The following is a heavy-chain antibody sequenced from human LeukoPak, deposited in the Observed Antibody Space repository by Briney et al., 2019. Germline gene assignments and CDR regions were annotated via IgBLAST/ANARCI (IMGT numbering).Heavy chain of an antibody. CDR3: AKETSSGWNPDAFDI. CDR2: ISWNSGSI. D-gene: IGHD6-19*01. V-gene: IGHV3-9*03. J-gene: IGHJ3*02. Sequence: GRSLRLSCAASGFTFDDYAMHWVRQAPGKGLEWVSGISWNSGSIGYADSVKGRFTISRDNAKNSLYLQMSSLRAEDMALYYCAKETSSGWNPDAFDIWGQGTMVTVSS. CDR1: GFTFDDYA.